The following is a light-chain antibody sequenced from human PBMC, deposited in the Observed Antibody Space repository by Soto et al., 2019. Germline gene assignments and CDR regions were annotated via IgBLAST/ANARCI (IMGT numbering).Light chain of an antibody. J-gene: IGKJ2*01. CDR2: VGS. Sequence: DIQMTQSPSSLSASVGDRVTISCRSSENIRNYLIWYRQKPGKAPELLMYVGSTLESGVPSRFSGSGLGTDFTLTIKSLQPEVFGVYYCQQSYIVPYTFGRGTSLDI. CDR1: ENIRNY. CDR3: QQSYIVPYT. V-gene: IGKV1-39*01.